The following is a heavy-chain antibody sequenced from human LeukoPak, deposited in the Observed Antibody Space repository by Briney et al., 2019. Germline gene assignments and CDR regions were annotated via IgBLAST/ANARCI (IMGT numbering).Heavy chain of an antibody. V-gene: IGHV3-23*01. CDR3: AELGITMIGGV. D-gene: IGHD3-10*02. CDR1: GFTFSSYG. CDR2: ISGSGGST. Sequence: GGSLRLSCAASGFTFSSYGMSWVRQAPGKGLEWVSVISGSGGSTYYADSVKGRITISRDNSKNTLYLQMNSLRAEDTAVYYCAELGITMIGGVWGKGTTVTISS. J-gene: IGHJ6*04.